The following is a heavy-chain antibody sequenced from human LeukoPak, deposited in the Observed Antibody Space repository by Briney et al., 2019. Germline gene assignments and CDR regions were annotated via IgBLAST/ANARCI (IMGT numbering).Heavy chain of an antibody. CDR1: GGSISSSNYY. CDR2: IYTSEST. D-gene: IGHD3-10*01. J-gene: IGHJ4*02. Sequence: PSETLSLTCSVSGGSISSSNYYWSWIRQPAGKGLEWIGRIYTSESTNYNPSLKSRVTISVDTSRNQFSLKLSSVTAADTAVYYCARGLWFGDENPPYFGYWGQGILVTVSS. CDR3: ARGLWFGDENPPYFGY. V-gene: IGHV4-61*02.